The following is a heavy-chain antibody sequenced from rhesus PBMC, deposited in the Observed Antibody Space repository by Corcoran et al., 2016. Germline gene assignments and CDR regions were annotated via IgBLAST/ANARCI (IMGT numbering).Heavy chain of an antibody. CDR2: ISTISGST. V-gene: IGHV4-147*01. Sequence: QLQLQESGTGLVKPSETLSLTCAVSGASLISNWWIWIRQSPGKGLEWIGRISTISGSTSYNPSLKSRVTFSTDTSKNQFSLKLSSVTAADTAVYYCARGGYYDTAYDYWGQGVLVTVSS. CDR3: ARGGYYDTAYDY. CDR1: GASLISNW. J-gene: IGHJ4*01. D-gene: IGHD3-28*01.